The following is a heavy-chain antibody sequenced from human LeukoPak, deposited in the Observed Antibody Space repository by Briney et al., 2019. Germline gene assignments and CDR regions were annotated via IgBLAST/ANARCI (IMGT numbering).Heavy chain of an antibody. CDR1: GYTFTSYY. CDR2: INPSGGST. V-gene: IGHV1-46*01. J-gene: IGHJ3*02. D-gene: IGHD3-22*01. Sequence: ASVKVSCKASGYTFTSYYMHWVRQAPGQGLEWMGIINPSGGSTSYAQKFQGRVTMTRDMSTSAVYLELSSLRSEDTAVYYCARGGYDSSGYYWFAAFDIWGQGTMVTVSS. CDR3: ARGGYDSSGYYWFAAFDI.